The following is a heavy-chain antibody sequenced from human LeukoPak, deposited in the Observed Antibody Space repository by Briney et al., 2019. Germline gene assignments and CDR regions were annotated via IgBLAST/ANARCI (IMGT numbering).Heavy chain of an antibody. CDR2: LYTGGDT. Sequence: PGGSLRLSCAVSGFTVSAHYMSWVRQAPGKGLECVSFLYTGGDTYYADSVKGRFTISRDNSKNTLYLQMNSLRAEDTAVYYCAKAFGGNADYWGQGTLDTVSS. J-gene: IGHJ4*02. CDR1: GFTVSAHY. D-gene: IGHD4-23*01. CDR3: AKAFGGNADY. V-gene: IGHV3-53*01.